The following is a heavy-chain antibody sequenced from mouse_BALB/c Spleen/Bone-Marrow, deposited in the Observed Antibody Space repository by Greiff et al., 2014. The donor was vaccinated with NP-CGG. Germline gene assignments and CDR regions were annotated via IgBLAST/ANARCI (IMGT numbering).Heavy chain of an antibody. CDR3: ARGGYYGTSLYWYFDV. D-gene: IGHD1-1*01. CDR2: INPYNDGT. V-gene: IGHV1-14*01. CDR1: GYTFTSYV. Sequence: EVQLQQSGPELVKPGASVKMSCKASGYTFTSYVIHWVKQKPGQGLEWIGYINPYNDGTKYNEKFKGKATLTSDKFSSTAYMELSSLTSEDSAVYYCARGGYYGTSLYWYFDVWGAGTTVTVSS. J-gene: IGHJ1*01.